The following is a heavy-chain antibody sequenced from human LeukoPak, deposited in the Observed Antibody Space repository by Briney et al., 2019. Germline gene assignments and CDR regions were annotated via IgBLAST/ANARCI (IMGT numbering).Heavy chain of an antibody. CDR2: VNHSGST. D-gene: IGHD2-15*01. V-gene: IGHV4-34*01. J-gene: IGHJ5*02. CDR3: ARELLGYCSGGSCSLEGWFDP. Sequence: SETLSLTCAVYGGSFSGYYWSWIRQSPGKGLEWIGEVNHSGSTNYNPSLKSRVTISVDTSKNQFSLKLTSVTAADTAVYYCARELLGYCSGGSCSLEGWFDPWGQGTLVTVSS. CDR1: GGSFSGYY.